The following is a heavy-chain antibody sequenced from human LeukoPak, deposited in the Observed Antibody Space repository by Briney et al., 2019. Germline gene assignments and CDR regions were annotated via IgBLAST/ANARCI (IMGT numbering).Heavy chain of an antibody. Sequence: GESLQISCQGSGSSFTSYWIGCGRQVPGKGLEWMGIIYPGDSDTRYSPSFQGQVTISADKSISTAYLQWSSLKASDTAMYYCARPNRGYSYGYVGSAFDIWGQGTMATVSS. D-gene: IGHD5-18*01. CDR1: GSSFTSYW. J-gene: IGHJ3*02. CDR2: IYPGDSDT. V-gene: IGHV5-51*01. CDR3: ARPNRGYSYGYVGSAFDI.